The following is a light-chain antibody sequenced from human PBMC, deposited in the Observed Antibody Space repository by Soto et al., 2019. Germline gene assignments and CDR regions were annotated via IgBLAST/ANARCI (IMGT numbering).Light chain of an antibody. CDR1: QSISTW. CDR2: VAS. CDR3: QQYNTYIT. J-gene: IGKJ4*01. Sequence: DIQMTQSPSTLSASVGDRVTITCRASQSISTWLAWYQQKPGKAPNLLIYVASSLESGVPSRFSGSGSGTEFTLTITSLQPDDSATYYCQQYNTYITFGGGTKVEIK. V-gene: IGKV1-5*01.